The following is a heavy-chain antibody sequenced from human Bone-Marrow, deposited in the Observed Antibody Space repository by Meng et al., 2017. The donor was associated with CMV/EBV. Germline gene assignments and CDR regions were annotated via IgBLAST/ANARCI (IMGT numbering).Heavy chain of an antibody. Sequence: VHVPVWGVGLLKASETLSLSCVVYGGSFSGYYWSWILQPPGKGLEWIGEINHSGSTHYNPSLKGRLTISVDTSKNQFSLKLSSVTAADTAVYYCARAQAVAGRFCVYWGQGTLVTVSS. J-gene: IGHJ4*02. CDR3: ARAQAVAGRFCVY. V-gene: IGHV4-34*01. D-gene: IGHD6-19*01. CDR1: GGSFSGYY. CDR2: INHSGST.